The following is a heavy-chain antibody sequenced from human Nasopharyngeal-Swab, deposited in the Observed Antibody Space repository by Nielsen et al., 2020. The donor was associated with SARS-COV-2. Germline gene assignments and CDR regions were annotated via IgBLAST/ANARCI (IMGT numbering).Heavy chain of an antibody. D-gene: IGHD5-12*01. CDR2: ISGDGGST. CDR3: AKDRATIGDYYYYYYMDV. Sequence: VRQAPGKGLEWVSLISGDGGSTYYADSVKGRFTISRDNSKNSLYLQMNSLRTEDTALYYCAKDRATIGDYYYYYYMDVWGKGTTVTVSS. V-gene: IGHV3-43*02. J-gene: IGHJ6*03.